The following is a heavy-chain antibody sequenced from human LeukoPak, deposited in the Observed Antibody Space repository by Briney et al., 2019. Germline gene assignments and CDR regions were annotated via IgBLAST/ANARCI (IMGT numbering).Heavy chain of an antibody. D-gene: IGHD3-10*01. CDR1: GGSISSYY. Sequence: PSETLSLTCTVSGGSISSYYWSWIRQPPGKGLEWIGYIYYSGSTNYNPSLKSRVTISVDTSKNQFSLKLSSVTAADTAVYYCARLITMVRGVIRGWGQGTLVTVSS. J-gene: IGHJ4*02. V-gene: IGHV4-59*01. CDR2: IYYSGST. CDR3: ARLITMVRGVIRG.